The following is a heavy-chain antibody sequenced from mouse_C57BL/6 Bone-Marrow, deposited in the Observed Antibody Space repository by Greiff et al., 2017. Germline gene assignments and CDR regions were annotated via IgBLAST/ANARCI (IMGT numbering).Heavy chain of an antibody. D-gene: IGHD2-3*01. CDR3: ARHEWLLWYFDV. Sequence: EVQEVESGGDLVKPGGSLKLSCAASGFTFSSYGMSWVRQTPDKRLEWVATISSGGSYTYYPDSVKGRFTISRDNAKNTLYLQMSSLKSEDTAMYYCARHEWLLWYFDVWGTGTTVTVSS. V-gene: IGHV5-6*01. CDR2: ISSGGSYT. CDR1: GFTFSSYG. J-gene: IGHJ1*03.